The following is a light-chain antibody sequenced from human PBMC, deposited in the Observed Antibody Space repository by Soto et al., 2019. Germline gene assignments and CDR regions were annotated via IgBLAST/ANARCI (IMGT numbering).Light chain of an antibody. Sequence: QSVLTQPASVSGSPGQSITISCTGTSSDVGGYNYVSWYQQHPGKAPKLMIYEVSNRPSGISNRFSGSRSGNTASLTISGLQVEDEAHYYCCAYTGDRNVLFGGGTKLTVL. CDR2: EVS. CDR3: CAYTGDRNVL. CDR1: SSDVGGYNY. J-gene: IGLJ2*01. V-gene: IGLV2-14*01.